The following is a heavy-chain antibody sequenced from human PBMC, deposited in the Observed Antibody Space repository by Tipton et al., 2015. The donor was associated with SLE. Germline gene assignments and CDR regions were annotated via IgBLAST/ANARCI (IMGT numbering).Heavy chain of an antibody. CDR1: GFTFSSYA. CDR3: ARSVVAGFFDY. J-gene: IGHJ4*02. Sequence: SLRLSCAASGFTFSSYAMSWVRQAPGKGLEWVSGISGSGDSPYYADSVKGRFTISRDNSKNTLYLQMNSLRAEDTAVYYCARSVVAGFFDYWGQGTLVTVSS. D-gene: IGHD6-19*01. CDR2: ISGSGDSP. V-gene: IGHV3-23*01.